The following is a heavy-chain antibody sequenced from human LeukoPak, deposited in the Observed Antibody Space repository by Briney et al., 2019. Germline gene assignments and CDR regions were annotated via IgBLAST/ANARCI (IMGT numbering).Heavy chain of an antibody. Sequence: PGGSLRPSCAASGFTFSSYAISWVRQAPGKGLEWVSAIGGGGTNTYYAASVKGRFTISRDNSKNTVYLQMRAEDTAVYYCANSRGYGSGNLWGQGTLVTVSS. CDR3: ANSRGYGSGNL. J-gene: IGHJ5*02. V-gene: IGHV3-23*01. D-gene: IGHD3-10*01. CDR2: IGGGGTNT. CDR1: GFTFSSYA.